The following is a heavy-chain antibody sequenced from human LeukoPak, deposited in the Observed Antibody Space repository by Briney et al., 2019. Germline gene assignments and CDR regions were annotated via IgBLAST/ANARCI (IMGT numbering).Heavy chain of an antibody. D-gene: IGHD6-13*01. CDR2: ISIDGRSK. CDR3: GKDMKYSSRWLDY. CDR1: GMTFRTYG. J-gene: IGHJ4*02. V-gene: IGHV3-30*04. Sequence: GGSLRLSCEASGMTFRTYGLHWVRQAPGKGLEWAATISIDGRSKYYADSVKGRFTISRDNAKNSLYLQMNSLRAEDTALYYCGKDMKYSSRWLDYWGQGTLVTVSS.